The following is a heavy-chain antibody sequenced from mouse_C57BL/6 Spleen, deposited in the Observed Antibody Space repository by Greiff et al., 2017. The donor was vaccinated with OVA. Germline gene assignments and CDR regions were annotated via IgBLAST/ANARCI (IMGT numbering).Heavy chain of an antibody. CDR2: IYPGDGDT. J-gene: IGHJ4*01. V-gene: IGHV1-80*01. Sequence: VQLQESGAELVKPGASVKISCKASGYAFSSYWLNWVKQRPGKGLEWIGQIYPGDGDTNYNGKFKGKATLTADKYSSTAYMQLSSLTSEDSVVYYCARGIYYGSSSMDYWGQGTSVTVSS. CDR1: GYAFSSYW. CDR3: ARGIYYGSSSMDY. D-gene: IGHD1-1*01.